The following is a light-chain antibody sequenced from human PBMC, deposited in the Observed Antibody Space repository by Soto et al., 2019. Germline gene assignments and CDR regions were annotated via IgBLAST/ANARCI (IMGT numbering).Light chain of an antibody. J-gene: IGLJ1*01. CDR3: CSYAGGNTYV. Sequence: QSVLTQPASVSGSPGQSITIFCTGTSSDVGNYNLVSWYQHHPGEAPQLIIYEGDKRPSGVSHRFSTSKSGNTASLTISELQAEDEADYYCCSYAGGNTYVFGTGTKVTAL. CDR2: EGD. CDR1: SSDVGNYNL. V-gene: IGLV2-23*01.